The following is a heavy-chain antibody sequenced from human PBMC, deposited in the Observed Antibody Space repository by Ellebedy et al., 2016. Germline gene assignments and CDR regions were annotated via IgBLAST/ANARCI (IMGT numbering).Heavy chain of an antibody. V-gene: IGHV3-30*01. Sequence: GESLKISXAASGFTFSSYAMHWVRQAPGKGLEWVTVISHDGDNKIYADSVKGRLTVSRDNSKNTLYLQMNSLKIEDTAVYYCARDPYGDYYFDYWGQGTLVTVSS. CDR3: ARDPYGDYYFDY. CDR1: GFTFSSYA. CDR2: ISHDGDNK. D-gene: IGHD4-17*01. J-gene: IGHJ4*02.